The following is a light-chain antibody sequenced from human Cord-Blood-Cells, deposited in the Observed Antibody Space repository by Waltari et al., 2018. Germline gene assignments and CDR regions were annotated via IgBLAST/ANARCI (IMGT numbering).Light chain of an antibody. CDR2: EGS. V-gene: IGLV2-23*01. J-gene: IGLJ1*01. Sequence: SALTQPASVSGSPGQSLTISCTGTRSDVRNFNLSLWYPQHPGKAPKLMTYEGSKRPSGVSNRFSGSKSGNTASLTISGLQAEDEADYYCCSYAGSSTYVFGTGTKVTVL. CDR3: CSYAGSSTYV. CDR1: RSDVRNFNL.